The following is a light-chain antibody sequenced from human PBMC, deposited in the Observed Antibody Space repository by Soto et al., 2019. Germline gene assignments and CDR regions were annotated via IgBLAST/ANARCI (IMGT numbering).Light chain of an antibody. V-gene: IGKV1-5*03. CDR2: KAS. CDR3: QQYNSYPT. J-gene: IGKJ2*01. CDR1: QSINIS. Sequence: DIQMTQSPSTLSASVGDRVIITCRASQSINISLACYQRKPGKAPNLLIYKASTLESGVPSRFSGSGSGTEFTLTISSLQPDDFATYYCQQYNSYPTFGQGTKLEIK.